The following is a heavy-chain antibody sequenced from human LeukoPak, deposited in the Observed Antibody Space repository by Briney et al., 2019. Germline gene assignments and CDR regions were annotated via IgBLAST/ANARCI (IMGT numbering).Heavy chain of an antibody. CDR1: GFTFSSYG. J-gene: IGHJ4*02. CDR2: ISYDGSNK. V-gene: IGHV3-30*18. D-gene: IGHD3-22*01. Sequence: PGRSLRLSCAASGFTFSSYGMHWLRQAPGKGLEWVAVISYDGSNKYYADSVKGRFTISRDNSKNTLYLQMNSLRAEDTAVYYCAKEGGEYDSSGYLDYWGQGTLVTVSS. CDR3: AKEGGEYDSSGYLDY.